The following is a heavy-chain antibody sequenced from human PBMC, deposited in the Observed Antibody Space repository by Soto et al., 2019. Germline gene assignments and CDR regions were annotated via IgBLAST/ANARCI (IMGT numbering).Heavy chain of an antibody. CDR3: ENDEQGGVYGMDV. CDR1: GFTFSSYG. Sequence: QVQLVESGGGVVQPGRSLRLSCAASGFTFSSYGMHWVRQAPGKGLEWVAVISYDGSNKYYADSVKGRFTISRDNSKNTLYLQMNSLRAEDTAVYYCENDEQGGVYGMDVWGQGTTVTVSS. V-gene: IGHV3-30*18. CDR2: ISYDGSNK. J-gene: IGHJ6*02. D-gene: IGHD3-16*01.